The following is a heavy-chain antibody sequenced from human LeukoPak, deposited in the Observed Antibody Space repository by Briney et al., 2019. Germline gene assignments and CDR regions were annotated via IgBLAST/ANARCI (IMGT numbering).Heavy chain of an antibody. V-gene: IGHV5-51*01. CDR3: ASNTAWGVFGV. J-gene: IGHJ4*02. CDR2: MYPGDSTA. Sequence: GESLKISCKGSGYTFANYGIGWVRQMPGKGLEWMGIMYPGDSTARYSPSFQGQVTVSADESISTAYLHWRSLKASDTAIYYCASNTAWGVFGVWGQGTLVTVSS. D-gene: IGHD3-16*01. CDR1: GYTFANYG.